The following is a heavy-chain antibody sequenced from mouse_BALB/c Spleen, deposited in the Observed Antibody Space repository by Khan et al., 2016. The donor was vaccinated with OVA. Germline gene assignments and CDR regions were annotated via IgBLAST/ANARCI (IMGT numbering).Heavy chain of an antibody. D-gene: IGHD2-13*01. J-gene: IGHJ4*01. CDR2: ISSTGST. CDR3: ARSLYYSDSYAMDY. V-gene: IGHV3-2*02. CDR1: GYSITSDYA. Sequence: EVQLQKSGPGLVKPSQSLSLTCTVTGYSITSDYAWNWIRQFPGNKLEWMGYISSTGSTSYNPSLKSRISITRDTSKNQFFLHLNSVTTEDTATXYCARSLYYSDSYAMDYWGQGTSVTVSS.